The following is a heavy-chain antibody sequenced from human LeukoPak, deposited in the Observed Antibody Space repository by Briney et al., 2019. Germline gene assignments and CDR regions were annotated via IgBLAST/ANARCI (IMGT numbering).Heavy chain of an antibody. Sequence: SETLSLTCTVSGGSISSYYWSWIRQPPGKGLEWIGYIYYSGSTNYNPSLKSRVTISVDTSKNQFSLKLGSVTAADTAIYYCTRSPGVYNWFDPWGQGTLVTVSS. J-gene: IGHJ5*02. CDR2: IYYSGST. D-gene: IGHD7-27*01. CDR3: TRSPGVYNWFDP. CDR1: GGSISSYY. V-gene: IGHV4-59*01.